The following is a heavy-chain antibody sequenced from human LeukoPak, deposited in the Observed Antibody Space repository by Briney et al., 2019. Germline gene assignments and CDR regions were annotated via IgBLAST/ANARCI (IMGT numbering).Heavy chain of an antibody. Sequence: GGSLRLSCAASGFTFSSYGMSWVRQAPGKGLEWVSAISGSGGSTYYADSVKGRFTISRDNSKNTLYLQMNSLRAEDTAVYYCAKGRRYSSSSGAFDIWGQGTMVTVSS. CDR1: GFTFSSYG. V-gene: IGHV3-23*01. D-gene: IGHD6-6*01. J-gene: IGHJ3*02. CDR2: ISGSGGST. CDR3: AKGRRYSSSSGAFDI.